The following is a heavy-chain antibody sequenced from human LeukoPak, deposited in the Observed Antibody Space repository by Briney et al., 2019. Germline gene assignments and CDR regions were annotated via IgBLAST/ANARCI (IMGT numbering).Heavy chain of an antibody. Sequence: GGSLRLSCSASGFTFSTYSLHWVRQAPGKGLEWVGRINTRTDGATTTYAAPVKGRFTISRDDSKSTLYLEMNSLKTEDTAVYYCTTEFWYYFNNWGQGTLVTVSS. D-gene: IGHD3-3*01. CDR1: GFTFSTYS. CDR3: TTEFWYYFNN. J-gene: IGHJ4*02. CDR2: INTRTDGATT. V-gene: IGHV3-15*01.